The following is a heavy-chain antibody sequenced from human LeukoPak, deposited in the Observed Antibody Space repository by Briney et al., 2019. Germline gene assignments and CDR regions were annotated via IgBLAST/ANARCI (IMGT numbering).Heavy chain of an antibody. J-gene: IGHJ4*02. CDR2: IYYSGST. CDR1: GGSISSYY. V-gene: IGHV4-59*01. Sequence: SETLSLTCTVSGGSISSYYWSWIRQPPGKGLEWIGYIYYSGSTNYNPSLKSRVTISVDTSKSQFSLKLSSVTAADTAVYYCARGSSSSALYYYFDYWGQGTLVTVSS. D-gene: IGHD2-2*01. CDR3: ARGSSSSALYYYFDY.